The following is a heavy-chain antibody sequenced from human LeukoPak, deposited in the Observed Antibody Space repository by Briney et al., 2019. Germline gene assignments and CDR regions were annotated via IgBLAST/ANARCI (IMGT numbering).Heavy chain of an antibody. CDR1: GGSISSYY. CDR2: IYYSGST. Sequence: SETLSLTCTVSGGSISSYYWSWIRQPPGKGLEWIGYIYYSGSTNYNPSLKSRVTMSVDTSKNQFSLKLSSVTAADTAVYYCARDRGVWTEGAYYGNWFDPWGQGTLVTVSS. V-gene: IGHV4-59*12. D-gene: IGHD3/OR15-3a*01. CDR3: ARDRGVWTEGAYYGNWFDP. J-gene: IGHJ5*02.